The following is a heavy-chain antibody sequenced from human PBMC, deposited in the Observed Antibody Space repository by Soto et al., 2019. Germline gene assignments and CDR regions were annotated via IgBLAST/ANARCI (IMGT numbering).Heavy chain of an antibody. J-gene: IGHJ4*02. CDR3: ARGAPYSSSWYYFDY. Sequence: SETLSLTCTVSGGSISSGDYYWSWIRQPPGKGLEWIGYIYYSGSTYYNPSLKSRVTISVDTSKNQFSLKLSSVTAADTAVYYCARGAPYSSSWYYFDYWGQGTLVTSPQ. CDR2: IYYSGST. V-gene: IGHV4-30-4*01. CDR1: GGSISSGDYY. D-gene: IGHD6-13*01.